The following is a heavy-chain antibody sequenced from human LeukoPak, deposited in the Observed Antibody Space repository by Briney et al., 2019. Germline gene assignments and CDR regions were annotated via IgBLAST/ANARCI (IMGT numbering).Heavy chain of an antibody. CDR1: GYTFTGYY. Sequence: ASVKVSCKASGYTFTGYYMHWVRQAPGQGLEWMGWINPNSGGTNYAQKFQGRVTMTRDTSISTAYMELSRLRSDDTAVYYCARHYGVKYYFDYWGQGTLVTVSS. V-gene: IGHV1-2*02. CDR2: INPNSGGT. CDR3: ARHYGVKYYFDY. D-gene: IGHD4-17*01. J-gene: IGHJ4*02.